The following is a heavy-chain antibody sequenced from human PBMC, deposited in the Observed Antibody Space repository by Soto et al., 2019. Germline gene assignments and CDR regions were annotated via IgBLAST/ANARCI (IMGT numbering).Heavy chain of an antibody. CDR2: MNPKSGNT. V-gene: IGHV1-8*01. D-gene: IGHD4-17*01. CDR1: GYTFTNYD. Sequence: QVQLVQSGAEVKKPGASEKVSCKASGYTFTNYDINWVRQATGQGLEWMGWMNPKSGNTGYAQHFQGRLTMTRSTSISTAYMELSSLRSEDTAVYYCVRVYGEIDYWGQGTLVTVSS. CDR3: VRVYGEIDY. J-gene: IGHJ4*02.